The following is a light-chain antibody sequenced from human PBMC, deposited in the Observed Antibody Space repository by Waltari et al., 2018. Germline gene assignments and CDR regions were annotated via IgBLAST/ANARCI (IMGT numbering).Light chain of an antibody. CDR2: KVS. CDR3: QQYTGYPIT. CDR1: QSTNSR. Sequence: DIQMTQSPSTLSASVGARVSITCRASQSTNSRLALYQREPGKVPRLLIYKVSKLEREGPSRFSGSGSGTEVTLTISSLQPDGLATYYCQQYTGYPITFGGGTKVEIK. J-gene: IGKJ4*01. V-gene: IGKV1-5*03.